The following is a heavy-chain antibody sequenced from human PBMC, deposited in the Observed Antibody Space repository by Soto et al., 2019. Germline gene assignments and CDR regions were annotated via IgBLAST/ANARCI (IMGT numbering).Heavy chain of an antibody. V-gene: IGHV3-53*01. J-gene: IGHJ4*02. CDR2: IYSGGST. CDR1: GFTVSSTY. D-gene: IGHD5-18*01. Sequence: EVQLVESGGGLIQPGGSLRLSCAASGFTVSSTYMSWVRQAPGNGLEWVAVIYSGGSTYYADSVKGRFTISRDNSKNTLYLQMNSLRAEDTAVYYCARSGYSDGPFDYWGQGTLVTVSS. CDR3: ARSGYSDGPFDY.